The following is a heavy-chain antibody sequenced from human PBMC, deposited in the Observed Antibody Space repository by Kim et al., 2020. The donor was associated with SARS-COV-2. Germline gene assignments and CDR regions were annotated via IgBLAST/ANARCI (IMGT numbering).Heavy chain of an antibody. CDR2: IDTDTGNP. Sequence: ASVKVSCKASGYTFNSYTMNWVRQAPGQGLEWMGWIDTDTGNPTYAQGFTGRFVFSLDTSVSTAYLQISSLKAEDTAVYYCALHTISPYYGLDVWGQGTTVTVSS. V-gene: IGHV7-4-1*02. CDR3: ALHTISPYYGLDV. CDR1: GYTFNSYT. J-gene: IGHJ6*02. D-gene: IGHD3-9*01.